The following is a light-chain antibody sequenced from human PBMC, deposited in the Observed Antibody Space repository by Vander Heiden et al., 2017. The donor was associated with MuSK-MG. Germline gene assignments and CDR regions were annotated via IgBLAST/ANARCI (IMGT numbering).Light chain of an antibody. CDR1: QSVNTF. Sequence: EIVLTQSPGTLSLSPGDRATLSCRASQSVNTFLDWYQQKPGQAHRLLIYDASKRATGIPPRFCGSGWGKNFSPPTSSREPEDFAVFFCQQHSNCPPFPFGQGTQVEIK. CDR2: DAS. V-gene: IGKV3-11*01. CDR3: QQHSNCPPFP. J-gene: IGKJ1*01.